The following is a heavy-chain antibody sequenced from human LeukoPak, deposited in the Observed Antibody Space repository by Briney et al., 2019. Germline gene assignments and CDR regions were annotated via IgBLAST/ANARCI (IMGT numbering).Heavy chain of an antibody. CDR1: GFTFSSYG. Sequence: GGSLRLSCAASGFTFSSYGMHWVRQAPGKGLEWVAVISYDGSNKYYADSVKGRFTISRDNSKNTLYLQMNSLRAEDTAVYYCAKPYCGGDCYSPWYFDLWGRGTLVTVSS. D-gene: IGHD2-21*01. CDR3: AKPYCGGDCYSPWYFDL. CDR2: ISYDGSNK. J-gene: IGHJ2*01. V-gene: IGHV3-30*18.